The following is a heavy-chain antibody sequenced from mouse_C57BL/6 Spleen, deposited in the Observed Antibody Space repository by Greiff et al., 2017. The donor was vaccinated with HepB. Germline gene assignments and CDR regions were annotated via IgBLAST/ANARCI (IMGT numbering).Heavy chain of an antibody. CDR1: GYSITSGYY. J-gene: IGHJ3*01. V-gene: IGHV3-6*01. Sequence: EVQVVESGPGLVKPSQSLSLTCSVTGYSITSGYYWNWIRQFPGNKLEWMGYISYDGSNNYNPSLKNRISITRDTSKNQFFLKLNSVTTEDTATYYCARAIYYDYGFAYWGQGTLVTVSA. CDR2: ISYDGSN. D-gene: IGHD2-4*01. CDR3: ARAIYYDYGFAY.